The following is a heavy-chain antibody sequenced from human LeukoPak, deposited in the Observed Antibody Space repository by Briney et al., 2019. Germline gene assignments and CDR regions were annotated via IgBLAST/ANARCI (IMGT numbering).Heavy chain of an antibody. Sequence: ASVKVSCKASGYTFTSYYMHWVRQAPGQGLEWMGIINPSGGSTSYAQKFQGRVTMTTDTSTSTAYMELRSLRSDDTAVYYCARVVPRDYDSSGYLGIWGQGALVTVSS. CDR3: ARVVPRDYDSSGYLGI. V-gene: IGHV1-46*01. J-gene: IGHJ4*02. CDR1: GYTFTSYY. CDR2: INPSGGST. D-gene: IGHD3-22*01.